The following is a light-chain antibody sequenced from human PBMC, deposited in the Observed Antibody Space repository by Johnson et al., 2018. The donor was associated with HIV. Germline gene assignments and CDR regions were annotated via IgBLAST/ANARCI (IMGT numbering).Light chain of an antibody. Sequence: QSVLTQPPSVSAAPGQKVTISCSGSSSNIGNNYVSWYLQLPGTAPKLLIYENNKRPSGIPDRYSCAKSGTSATLGITELHAGDEAAYYCAAWDSLSAHYVFGPGTKITVL. J-gene: IGLJ1*01. CDR3: AAWDSLSAHYV. CDR2: ENN. V-gene: IGLV1-51*01. CDR1: SSNIGNNY.